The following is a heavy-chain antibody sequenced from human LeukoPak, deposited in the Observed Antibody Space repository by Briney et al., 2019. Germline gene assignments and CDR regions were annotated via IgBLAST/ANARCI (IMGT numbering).Heavy chain of an antibody. V-gene: IGHV1-8*01. CDR3: ARSYYDFWSGYYPDY. J-gene: IGHJ4*02. CDR1: GYTFTGYY. D-gene: IGHD3-3*01. CDR2: MNSNSGNT. Sequence: ASVKVSCKASGYTFTGYYIHWVRQATGQGLEWMGWMNSNSGNTGYAQKFQGRVTITRNTSISTAYMELSSLRSEDTAVYYCARSYYDFWSGYYPDYWGQGTLVTVSS.